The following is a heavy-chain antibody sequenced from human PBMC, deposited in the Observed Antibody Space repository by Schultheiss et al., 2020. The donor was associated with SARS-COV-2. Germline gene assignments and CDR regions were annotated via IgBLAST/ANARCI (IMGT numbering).Heavy chain of an antibody. D-gene: IGHD3-10*01. J-gene: IGHJ4*02. V-gene: IGHV4-4*02. Sequence: SETLSLTCAVSGGSISSSNWWSWVRQPPGKGLEWIGEVYHSGSTNYNPSLKSRLTISVDTSKNQFSLKLSSVTAADTAIYYCARYSSTVVRGLQDYWGQGTLVTVSS. CDR2: VYHSGST. CDR1: GGSISSSNW. CDR3: ARYSSTVVRGLQDY.